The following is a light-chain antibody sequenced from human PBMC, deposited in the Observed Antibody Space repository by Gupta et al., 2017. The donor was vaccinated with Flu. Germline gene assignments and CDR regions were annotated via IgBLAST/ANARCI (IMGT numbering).Light chain of an antibody. Sequence: QMTQSPSSLSASVGDRVTITCRASQSIAGYLNWYQQRPGTATKVRIYAASSLESGVPSRFSGSGSGPDFALTIRSLQPEDFATYFCTQSFRVPFLFGPGTKVDIK. CDR2: AAS. V-gene: IGKV1-39*01. CDR3: TQSFRVPFL. J-gene: IGKJ3*01. CDR1: QSIAGY.